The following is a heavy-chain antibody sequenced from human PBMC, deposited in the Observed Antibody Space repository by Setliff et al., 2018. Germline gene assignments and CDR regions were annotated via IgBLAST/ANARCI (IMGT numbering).Heavy chain of an antibody. J-gene: IGHJ5*02. V-gene: IGHV1-69*05. Sequence: SVKVSCKASGGTFSSYGISWVRQAPGQGLEWMGGTIPIFGSTNYAQKFQDRVTMTKDTSTTTVYMELSSLRSEDTAVYYCARDSPEMVAPPAAHCFDPWGQGTLVTVSS. D-gene: IGHD2-15*01. CDR1: GGTFSSYG. CDR3: ARDSPEMVAPPAAHCFDP. CDR2: TIPIFGST.